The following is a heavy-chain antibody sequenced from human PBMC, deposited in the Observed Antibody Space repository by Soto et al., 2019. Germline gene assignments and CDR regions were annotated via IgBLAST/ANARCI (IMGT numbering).Heavy chain of an antibody. CDR2: INAGNGNT. J-gene: IGHJ6*02. V-gene: IGHV1-3*01. CDR1: GYTFTSYA. CDR3: ARDRGDRLSYYYGMDV. Sequence: ASVKVSCKASGYTFTSYAMHWVRQAPGQRLEWMGWINAGNGNTKYSQKFQGRVTITRDTSASTAYMELSSLRSEDTAVYYCARDRGDRLSYYYGMDVWGQGTTVTVSS. D-gene: IGHD3-16*02.